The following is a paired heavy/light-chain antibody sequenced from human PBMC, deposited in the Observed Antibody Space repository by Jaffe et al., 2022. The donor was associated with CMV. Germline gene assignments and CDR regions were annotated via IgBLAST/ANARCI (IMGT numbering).Light chain of an antibody. V-gene: IGKV1-39*01. CDR2: AAS. Sequence: DIQMTQSPSSLSASVGDRVTITCRASQSISTFLNWYQQKPGRAPNLLVYAASSLQSGVPSRFSGSGSGTDFTLTISSLQPEDFATYYCQQSYSSALYTFGQGTKLEIK. J-gene: IGKJ2*01. CDR3: QQSYSSALYT. CDR1: QSISTF.
Heavy chain of an antibody. J-gene: IGHJ3*02. CDR3: ARENEGIAPGVLDI. V-gene: IGHV3-20*01. CDR2: INWNGGST. Sequence: EVQLVESGGGVVRPGGSLRLSCAGSGFQFDDYDMTWVRQAPGKGLEWVSGINWNGGSTGYADSVKGRFTISRENAKNSLYLQMDGLRADDTALYHCARENEGIAPGVLDIWGQGTLVTVSS. CDR1: GFQFDDYD. D-gene: IGHD2-21*01.